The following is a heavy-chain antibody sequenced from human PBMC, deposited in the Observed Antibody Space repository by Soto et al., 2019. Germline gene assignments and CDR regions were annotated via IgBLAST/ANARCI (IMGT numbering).Heavy chain of an antibody. Sequence: GGSLRLSCAASGFTFSSYGMHWVRQAPGKGLEWVAVIWYDGSNKYYADSVKGRFTISRDNSKNTLYLQMNSLRAEDTAVYYCARDEYYYGSGTRSGMDVWGKGTTVTVSS. V-gene: IGHV3-33*01. CDR2: IWYDGSNK. CDR1: GFTFSSYG. D-gene: IGHD3-10*01. J-gene: IGHJ6*04. CDR3: ARDEYYYGSGTRSGMDV.